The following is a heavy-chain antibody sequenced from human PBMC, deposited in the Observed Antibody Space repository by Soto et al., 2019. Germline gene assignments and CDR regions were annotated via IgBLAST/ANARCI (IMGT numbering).Heavy chain of an antibody. CDR3: ARIIPYNWKHDY. V-gene: IGHV5-51*01. Sequence: GESLKISCKGSGYSFTSYWIGWVRQMPGKGLEWLGIIYPGDSDTRYSPSFQGHVTISADKSISTAYLQWSSLKASDTSMYYCARIIPYNWKHDYWGQGTLVTVSS. D-gene: IGHD1-20*01. J-gene: IGHJ4*02. CDR1: GYSFTSYW. CDR2: IYPGDSDT.